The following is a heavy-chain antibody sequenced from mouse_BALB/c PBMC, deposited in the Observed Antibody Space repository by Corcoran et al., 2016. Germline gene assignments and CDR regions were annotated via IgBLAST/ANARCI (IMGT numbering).Heavy chain of an antibody. CDR1: GYTFTNYG. J-gene: IGHJ3*01. D-gene: IGHD1-1*01. Sequence: QIQLVQSGPELKKPGETVKISCKASGYTFTNYGMNWVKQAPGKGLKWMGWINTYTGEPTYADDFKGRFAFSLETSASTAYLQINNLKNEDTATYFCARSDGSRWFAYWGQGTLVTVSA. V-gene: IGHV9-3-1*01. CDR3: ARSDGSRWFAY. CDR2: INTYTGEP.